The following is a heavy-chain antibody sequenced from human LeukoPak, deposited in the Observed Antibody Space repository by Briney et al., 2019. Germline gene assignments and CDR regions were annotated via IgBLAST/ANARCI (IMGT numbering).Heavy chain of an antibody. CDR2: AYYRSKWYN. V-gene: IGHV6-1*01. CDR1: GDSVSSNSAA. CDR3: ARDNDYGDFNWFDP. Sequence: SQTLSLTCAISGDSVSSNSAAWNWIRQSPPRGLEWLGRAYYRSKWYNDYAVSVKSRITINPDTSKNQFSLQLNSVTPEDTAVYYCARDNDYGDFNWFDPWGQGTLVTVSS. J-gene: IGHJ5*02. D-gene: IGHD4-17*01.